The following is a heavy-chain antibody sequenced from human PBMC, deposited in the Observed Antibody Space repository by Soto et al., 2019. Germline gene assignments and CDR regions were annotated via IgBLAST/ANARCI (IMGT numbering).Heavy chain of an antibody. V-gene: IGHV1-18*01. CDR2: ITRLKGNT. Sequence: QVLLVQSGAEVKKPGASVKVSCKASGYTFTSYGISWVRQAPGQGLEWMGWITRLKGNTPYSQNFQGRVIMTTDTSTNTAYLEMRRLTSDDTAVYYCTKDSGARPEYLQDGGQCTLVSVSS. CDR1: GYTFTSYG. D-gene: IGHD4-17*01. J-gene: IGHJ1*01. CDR3: TKDSGARPEYLQD.